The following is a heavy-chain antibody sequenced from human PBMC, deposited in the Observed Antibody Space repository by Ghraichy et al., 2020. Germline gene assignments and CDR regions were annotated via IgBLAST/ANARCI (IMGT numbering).Heavy chain of an antibody. CDR1: GFTVSSSY. Sequence: GGSLRLSCAASGFTVSSSYMSWVRQAPGKGLEWVAIVYGGGNTFYADSVKGRFTISRDTSKNTVYLQMNTLRDEETAVYYCATLAVADFDYWGQGTLVVVSS. D-gene: IGHD6-19*01. J-gene: IGHJ4*02. CDR2: VYGGGNT. V-gene: IGHV3-66*01. CDR3: ATLAVADFDY.